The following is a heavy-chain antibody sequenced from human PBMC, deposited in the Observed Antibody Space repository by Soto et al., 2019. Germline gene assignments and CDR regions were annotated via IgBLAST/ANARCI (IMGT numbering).Heavy chain of an antibody. CDR2: IYYSGTT. J-gene: IGHJ4*02. V-gene: IGHV4-59*08. D-gene: IGHD3-3*01. Sequence: SETLSLTCSVSGGSIRTYYWSWIRQPPGKGLEWIGYIYYSGTTNYSPSLKSRVTISVDTSKNQFSLKLSSVTATDTAVYYCARSSPDGNIFWSSYYFDYWGRGTLVTVSS. CDR3: ARSSPDGNIFWSSYYFDY. CDR1: GGSIRTYY.